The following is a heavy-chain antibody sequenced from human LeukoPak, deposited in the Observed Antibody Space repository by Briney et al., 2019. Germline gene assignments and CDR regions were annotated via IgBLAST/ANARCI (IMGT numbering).Heavy chain of an antibody. Sequence: GRSLRLSCAASGFTFSSYWMHWVRQAPGKGLVWVSRINSDGSSTSYADSVKGRFTISRDNAKNTLYLQMNSLRAEDTAVYYCARHLSYYYDSSGYFHFDYWGQGTLVTVSS. V-gene: IGHV3-74*01. D-gene: IGHD3-22*01. J-gene: IGHJ4*02. CDR2: INSDGSST. CDR3: ARHLSYYYDSSGYFHFDY. CDR1: GFTFSSYW.